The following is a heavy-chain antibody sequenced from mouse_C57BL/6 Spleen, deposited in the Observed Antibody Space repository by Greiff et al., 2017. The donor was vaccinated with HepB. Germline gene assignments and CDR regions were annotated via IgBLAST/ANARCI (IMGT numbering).Heavy chain of an antibody. D-gene: IGHD3-2*02. J-gene: IGHJ2*01. V-gene: IGHV1-69*01. CDR1: GYTFTSYW. Sequence: QVQLQQSGAELVMPGASVKLSCKASGYTFTSYWMHWVKQRPGQGLEWIGETDTSDSYTNYNQKLKGKSTLTVDKSSSTAYMQLSSLTSEDSAVYYCARSRHLRLPDYGGQGTTLTVSS. CDR3: ARSRHLRLPDY. CDR2: TDTSDSYT.